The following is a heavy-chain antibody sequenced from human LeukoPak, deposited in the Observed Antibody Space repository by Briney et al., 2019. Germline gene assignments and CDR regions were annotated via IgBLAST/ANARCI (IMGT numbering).Heavy chain of an antibody. D-gene: IGHD5-24*01. CDR3: AKGTSSLEMANDY. CDR2: ISGSGGST. J-gene: IGHJ4*02. Sequence: GGSLRLSCAASGFTFSSYAMSWVRQAPGKGLEWVSAISGSGGSTYYADSVKGRFTISRDNFKNTLYLQMNSLRAEDTAVYYCAKGTSSLEMANDYWGQGTLVTVSS. CDR1: GFTFSSYA. V-gene: IGHV3-23*01.